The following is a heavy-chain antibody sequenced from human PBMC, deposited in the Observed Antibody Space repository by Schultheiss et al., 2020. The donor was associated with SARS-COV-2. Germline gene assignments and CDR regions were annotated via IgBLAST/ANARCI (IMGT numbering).Heavy chain of an antibody. CDR3: ARDASPPLIVVVPAASYYMDV. D-gene: IGHD2-2*01. Sequence: SQTLSLTCTVSGGSISSYYWSWIRQSAGKGLEWIGRIYTSGSTNYNPSLKSRVTISVDTSKNQFSLKLSSVTAADTAVYYCARDASPPLIVVVPAASYYMDVWGKGTTVTVSS. CDR1: GGSISSYY. V-gene: IGHV4-4*07. J-gene: IGHJ6*03. CDR2: IYTSGST.